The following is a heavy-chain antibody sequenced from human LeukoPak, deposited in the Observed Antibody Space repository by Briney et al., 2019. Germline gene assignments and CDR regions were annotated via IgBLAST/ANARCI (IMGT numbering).Heavy chain of an antibody. D-gene: IGHD3-10*01. CDR1: GFTFSSYA. CDR3: AKDLISPRRVGSSEKLDY. J-gene: IGHJ4*02. Sequence: GGSLRLSCAASGFTFSSYAMSWVRQAPGKGLEWVSSILSGGDTASYADPVRGRFTISRHNSKNTLYLEMNSLRAEDTAIYYCAKDLISPRRVGSSEKLDYWGQGTLVTVSS. V-gene: IGHV3-23*01. CDR2: ILSGGDTA.